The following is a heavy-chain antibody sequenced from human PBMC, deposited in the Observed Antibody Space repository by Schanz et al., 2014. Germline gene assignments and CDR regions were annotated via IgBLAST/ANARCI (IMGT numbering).Heavy chain of an antibody. V-gene: IGHV3-30*02. Sequence: QVQLVESGGGVVQPGGSLRLSCAASGFTFSNYGMHWVRQAPGKGLEWVAFIRYDGNTKYYADSVKGRFTISRDNSKNTLYLQMTSLRAEDTAMYYCAKDLAVAGDYWGQGTLVTVSS. CDR3: AKDLAVAGDY. J-gene: IGHJ4*02. CDR1: GFTFSNYG. D-gene: IGHD6-19*01. CDR2: IRYDGNTK.